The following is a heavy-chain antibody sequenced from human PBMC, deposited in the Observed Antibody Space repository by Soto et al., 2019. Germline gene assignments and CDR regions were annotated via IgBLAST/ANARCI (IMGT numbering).Heavy chain of an antibody. Sequence: GGSLRLSCAASGFTFSSYDMHWVRQATGKGLEWVSAIGTAGDTYYPGSVKGRFTISRENAKNSLYLQMNSLRAEDTAVYYCARSGLLAALADAFDIWGQGTMVTVSS. V-gene: IGHV3-13*01. D-gene: IGHD6-6*01. CDR3: ARSGLLAALADAFDI. J-gene: IGHJ3*02. CDR1: GFTFSSYD. CDR2: IGTAGDT.